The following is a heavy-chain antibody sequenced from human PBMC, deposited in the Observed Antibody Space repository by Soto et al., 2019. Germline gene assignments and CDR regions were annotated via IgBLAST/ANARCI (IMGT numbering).Heavy chain of an antibody. CDR2: IIPIFGTA. D-gene: IGHD1-1*01. V-gene: IGHV1-69*13. CDR1: GGTFSSYA. J-gene: IGHJ6*02. Sequence: ASVKVSCKASGGTFSSYAISWVRQAPGQGLEWMGGIIPIFGTANYAQKFQGRVTITADESTSTAYMELSSLRSEDTAVYYCARSHDMDRRNDKMEYYYYYYGMDVWG. CDR3: ARSHDMDRRNDKMEYYYYYYGMDV.